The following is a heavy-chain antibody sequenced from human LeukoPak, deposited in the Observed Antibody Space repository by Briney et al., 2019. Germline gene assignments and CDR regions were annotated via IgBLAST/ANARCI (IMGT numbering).Heavy chain of an antibody. CDR1: GYTFTSYG. CDR3: ARVSSIAARPRLGYYYGMDV. J-gene: IGHJ6*02. D-gene: IGHD6-6*01. V-gene: IGHV1-18*01. Sequence: ASVKVSCKASGYTFTSYGISWVRQAPGQGLEWMGRISAYNGNTNYAQKLQGRVTMTTDTSTSTAYMELRSLRSDDTAVYYCARVSSIAARPRLGYYYGMDVWGQGTTVTVSS. CDR2: ISAYNGNT.